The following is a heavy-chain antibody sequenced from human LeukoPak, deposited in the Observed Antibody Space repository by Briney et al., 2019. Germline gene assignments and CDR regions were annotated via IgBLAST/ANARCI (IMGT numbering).Heavy chain of an antibody. CDR1: GFTFSSYA. D-gene: IGHD3-22*01. V-gene: IGHV3-23*01. J-gene: IGHJ4*02. Sequence: PGGSLRLSCAASGFTFSSYAMSWVRRAPGKGLEWVSAISGSGGSTYYADSVKGRFTISRDNSKNTLYLQMNSLRAEDTAVYYCAKDPHPVSYSNYDSSGYYDYWGQGTLVTVSS. CDR2: ISGSGGST. CDR3: AKDPHPVSYSNYDSSGYYDY.